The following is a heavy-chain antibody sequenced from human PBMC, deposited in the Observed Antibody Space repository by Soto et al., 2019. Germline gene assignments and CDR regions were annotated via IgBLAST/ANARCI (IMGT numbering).Heavy chain of an antibody. V-gene: IGHV1-2*02. CDR2: INPNSGAT. D-gene: IGHD5-12*01. CDR3: AREGGYVGAPVPSAA. CDR1: RCPLRVYY. Sequence: SFKASRCPLRVYYMYLVRHATKQGLEWMGWINPNSGATKYAQNFQGRVTMTTDTSISTAYMELSRLTYDDTAVYYCAREGGYVGAPVPSAAWVQGTPVTVSS. J-gene: IGHJ4*02.